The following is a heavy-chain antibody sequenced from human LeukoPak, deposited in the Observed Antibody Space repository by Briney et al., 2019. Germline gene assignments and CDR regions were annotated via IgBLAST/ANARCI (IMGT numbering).Heavy chain of an antibody. CDR3: ASVRRGFGEFSKYYSYYYMDV. D-gene: IGHD3-10*01. CDR1: GGSISSSNW. J-gene: IGHJ6*03. V-gene: IGHV4-4*02. CDR2: IYHSGST. Sequence: PSGTLSLTCAVSGGSISSSNWWSWVRQPPGKGLEWIGEIYHSGSTNYNPSLKSRVTISVDTSKNQFSLRLSSVTAAGTAVYYCASVRRGFGEFSKYYSYYYMDVWGKGTTVTISS.